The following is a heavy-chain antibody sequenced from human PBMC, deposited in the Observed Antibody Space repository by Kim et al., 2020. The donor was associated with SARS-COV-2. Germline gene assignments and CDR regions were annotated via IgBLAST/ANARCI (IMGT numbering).Heavy chain of an antibody. V-gene: IGHV7-4-1*02. J-gene: IGHJ4*02. D-gene: IGHD3-10*01. CDR1: GYTFTSYA. CDR2: INTNTGNP. Sequence: ASVKVSCKASGYTFTSYAMNWVRQAPGQGLEWMGWINTNTGNPTYAQGFTGRCVISVDTSVSTAYMQISSLKAEDTAVYYCARDKGYRSGSYSRFDYWGQGTLVTVSS. CDR3: ARDKGYRSGSYSRFDY.